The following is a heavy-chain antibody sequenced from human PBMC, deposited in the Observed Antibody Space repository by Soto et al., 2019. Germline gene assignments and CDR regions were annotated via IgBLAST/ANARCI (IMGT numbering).Heavy chain of an antibody. V-gene: IGHV3-13*01. CDR2: IGTAGDT. CDR1: GFTFSSYD. CDR3: ARVDRGGYSYGYDY. Sequence: GSLRLSCAASGFTFSSYDMHWVRQATGKGLEWVSAIGTAGDTYYPGSVKGRFTISRENAKNSLYLQMNSLRAGDTAVYYCARVDRGGYSYGYDYWGQGTLVTVSS. D-gene: IGHD5-18*01. J-gene: IGHJ4*02.